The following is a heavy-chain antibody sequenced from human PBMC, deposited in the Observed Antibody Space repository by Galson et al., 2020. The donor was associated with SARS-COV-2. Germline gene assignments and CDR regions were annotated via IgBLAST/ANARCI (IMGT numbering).Heavy chain of an antibody. V-gene: IGHV3-74*01. J-gene: IGHJ4*02. CDR1: GFTFSSYW. D-gene: IGHD7-27*01. Sequence: GGSLRLPCPASGFTFSSYWMPWFRQAPGKGLVWVSRIYSEGSSTSYAASVKGRFTISGDNAKNTLYLQMNSLRAEDTAVYYCARGDMGNDYFDYWGQGTLVTVSS. CDR3: ARGDMGNDYFDY. CDR2: IYSEGSST.